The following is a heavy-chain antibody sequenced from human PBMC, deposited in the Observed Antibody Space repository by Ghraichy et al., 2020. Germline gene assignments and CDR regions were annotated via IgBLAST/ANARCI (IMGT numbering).Heavy chain of an antibody. V-gene: IGHV3-7*01. D-gene: IGHD2-15*01. CDR2: IKQDGSEK. CDR3: ARDLVAKTPYYGMDV. J-gene: IGHJ6*02. Sequence: GGSLRLSCAASGFTFSSYWMSWVRQAPGKGLEWVANIKQDGSEKYYVDSVKGRFTISRDNAKNSLYLQMNSLRAEDTAVYYCARDLVAKTPYYGMDVWGQGTTVTVSS. CDR1: GFTFSSYW.